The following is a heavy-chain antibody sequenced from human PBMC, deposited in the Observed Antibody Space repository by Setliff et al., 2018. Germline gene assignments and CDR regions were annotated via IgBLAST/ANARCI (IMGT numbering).Heavy chain of an antibody. J-gene: IGHJ4*02. CDR3: ARVTYCGGDCYSFDY. Sequence: ASVKVSCKASGYPFTGYYMHWVRQAPGQGLEWMGGINVYNSNTNYAEKLRGRVTMTTDTSTSTAYVELRSLRSDDTAVYFCARVTYCGGDCYSFDYWGQGTLVTVS. CDR1: GYPFTGYY. CDR2: INVYNSNT. D-gene: IGHD2-21*01. V-gene: IGHV1-18*04.